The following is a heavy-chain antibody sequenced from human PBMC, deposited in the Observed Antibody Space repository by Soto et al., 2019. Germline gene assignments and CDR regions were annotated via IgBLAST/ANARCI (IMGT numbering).Heavy chain of an antibody. D-gene: IGHD5-12*01. V-gene: IGHV1-69*12. CDR2: IIPMFGTA. Sequence: QVQLVQSGAEVKKPESSVKVSCKAPGGTFSTYAISWVRQAPGQGLEWMGGIIPMFGTANYAQRFQDRVTITAYESTYTVDMELSSLRSEDTAVYFCASGIQVWLRRINNGYSGWGQGTLVTVSS. J-gene: IGHJ4*02. CDR3: ASGIQVWLRRINNGYSG. CDR1: GGTFSTYA.